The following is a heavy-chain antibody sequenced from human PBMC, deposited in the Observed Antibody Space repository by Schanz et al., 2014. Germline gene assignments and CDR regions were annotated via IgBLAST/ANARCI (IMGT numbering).Heavy chain of an antibody. J-gene: IGHJ4*02. CDR1: GYTFTSDS. V-gene: IGHV1-46*01. CDR2: INPSGGST. D-gene: IGHD4-17*01. CDR3: ARGYGDSPTDF. Sequence: QVQLVQSGAEVKKPGASVKVSCKASGYTFTSDSMHWVRQAPGQGLEWMGMINPSGGSTTYAQKFQGRVTMTRDTSTSTAYMELNSLTSEDTAVYYCARGYGDSPTDFWGQGTLVTVSS.